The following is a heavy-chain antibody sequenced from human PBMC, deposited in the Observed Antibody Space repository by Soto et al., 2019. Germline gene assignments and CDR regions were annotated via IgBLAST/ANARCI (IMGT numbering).Heavy chain of an antibody. CDR2: IIPIFGTA. D-gene: IGHD4-17*01. J-gene: IGHJ5*02. V-gene: IGHV1-69*01. CDR3: AREGYGYYAGNWFDP. Sequence: QVQLVQSGAEVKKPGSSVKISCKASGGTFSSYAISWVRQAPGQGLEWMGGIIPIFGTANYAQKFQGRVTITANESTGTAYMELSSLRAEDTAVYYCAREGYGYYAGNWFDPWGQGTLVTVSS. CDR1: GGTFSSYA.